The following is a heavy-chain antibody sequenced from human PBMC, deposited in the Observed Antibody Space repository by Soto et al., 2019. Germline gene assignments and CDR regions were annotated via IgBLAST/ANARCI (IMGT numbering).Heavy chain of an antibody. D-gene: IGHD1-20*01. CDR3: ARGIRGYYGMDV. V-gene: IGHV3-74*01. CDR2: IKGDETGT. Sequence: EVQLVESGGGLVQPGGSLRLSGAASGFTFSSYWMHWVRQAPGKGLVWVSRIKGDETGTDYADSVKGRFTISRDNGKNTVYLQMNSLRAEDTAVYYCARGIRGYYGMDVWGQGTTVTVSS. CDR1: GFTFSSYW. J-gene: IGHJ6*02.